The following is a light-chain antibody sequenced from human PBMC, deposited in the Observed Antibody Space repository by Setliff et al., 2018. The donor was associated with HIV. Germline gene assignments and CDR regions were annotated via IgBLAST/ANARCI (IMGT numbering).Light chain of an antibody. CDR3: SSYTSTDTWV. J-gene: IGLJ3*02. CDR2: EVS. CDR1: TSDIAAFKY. V-gene: IGLV2-14*03. Sequence: QSVLAQTASVSGSPGQSITIACTGTTSDIAAFKYISWYQQHPGTAPKLIIYEVSNRPSGVSYRFSGSKSGNTASLTISGLQAEDEADYYCSSYTSTDTWVFGGGTQLTVL.